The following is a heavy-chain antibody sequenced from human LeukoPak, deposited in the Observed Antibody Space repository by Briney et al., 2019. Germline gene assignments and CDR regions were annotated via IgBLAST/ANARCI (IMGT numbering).Heavy chain of an antibody. J-gene: IGHJ6*02. Sequence: GRSLRLSCAASGFTFSSYAMHWVRQAPGKGLEWVAVISYDGSNKYYADSVKGRFTISRDNSKNTLYLQMNSLRAEDTAVYYCARQAQLPSPSYYYYYYGMDVWGQGTTVTVSS. D-gene: IGHD2-2*01. V-gene: IGHV3-30-3*01. CDR1: GFTFSSYA. CDR3: ARQAQLPSPSYYYYYYGMDV. CDR2: ISYDGSNK.